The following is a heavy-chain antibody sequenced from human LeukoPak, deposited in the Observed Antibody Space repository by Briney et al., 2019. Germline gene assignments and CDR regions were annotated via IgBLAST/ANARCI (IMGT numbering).Heavy chain of an antibody. Sequence: GGSLRLSCAASGFTFSSYSMNWVRQAPGKGLEWVSSINSSSGYIYYADSVKGRFTISRDNAKNSLYLQMNSLRAEDTAVYYCAKDRVGARQSYYYYYYMDVWGKGTTVTISS. CDR2: INSSSGYI. D-gene: IGHD1-26*01. V-gene: IGHV3-21*01. CDR3: AKDRVGARQSYYYYYYMDV. J-gene: IGHJ6*03. CDR1: GFTFSSYS.